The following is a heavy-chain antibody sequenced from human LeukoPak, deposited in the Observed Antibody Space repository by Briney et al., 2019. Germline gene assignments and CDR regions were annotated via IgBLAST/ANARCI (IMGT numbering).Heavy chain of an antibody. D-gene: IGHD3-3*01. Sequence: PSETLSLTCAVYGGSFSGYYWSWIRQPPGKGLEWIGKINHSGSTNYNPSLKSRVTISVDTSKNQFSLKLSSVTAADTAVYYCARLTYYDFWSGFDYWGQGTLVTVSS. CDR2: INHSGST. CDR1: GGSFSGYY. V-gene: IGHV4-34*01. CDR3: ARLTYYDFWSGFDY. J-gene: IGHJ4*02.